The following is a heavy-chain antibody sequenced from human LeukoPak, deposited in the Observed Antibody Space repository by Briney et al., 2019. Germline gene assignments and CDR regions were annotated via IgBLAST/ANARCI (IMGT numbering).Heavy chain of an antibody. Sequence: PSETLSLTCTVSGGSISSYYWSWIRQPPGKGLEWIGYIYYSGSTNYNPSLKSRVTISVDTSKNQFSLKLSSVTAADTAVYYCARARGNVEMATTYYFDYWGQGTLVTVSS. CDR1: GGSISSYY. J-gene: IGHJ4*02. D-gene: IGHD5-24*01. V-gene: IGHV4-59*01. CDR3: ARARGNVEMATTYYFDY. CDR2: IYYSGST.